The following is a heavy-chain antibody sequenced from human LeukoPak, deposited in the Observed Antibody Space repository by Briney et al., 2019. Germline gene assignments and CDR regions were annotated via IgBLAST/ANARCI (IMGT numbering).Heavy chain of an antibody. CDR3: ARGKGYDSPSGAFDI. V-gene: IGHV4-34*11. CDR2: TFYRGTT. CDR1: GGSFSGYY. D-gene: IGHD3-9*01. Sequence: SETLSLTCAVYGGSFSGYYWSWIRQPPGKGLEWIGYTFYRGTTYYNPSLKSRVTISLDRSKNHFSLNMTSVTAADTAMYFGARGKGYDSPSGAFDIWGHGAMVTVSS. J-gene: IGHJ3*02.